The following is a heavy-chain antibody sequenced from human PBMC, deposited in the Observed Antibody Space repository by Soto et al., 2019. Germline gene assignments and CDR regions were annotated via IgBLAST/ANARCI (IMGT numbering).Heavy chain of an antibody. CDR1: GGSFSGYY. J-gene: IGHJ4*02. CDR3: ARVWYYGSGSYYNGLYFDY. CDR2: VNHSGST. D-gene: IGHD3-10*01. Sequence: QVQLQQWGAGLLKPSETLSLTCAVYGGSFSGYYWSWIRQPPAKGLEWIGEVNHSGSTNYNPSLNSRVTISVDTSKNQFSLKLSSVTAADTAVYYCARVWYYGSGSYYNGLYFDYWGQGTLVTVSS. V-gene: IGHV4-34*01.